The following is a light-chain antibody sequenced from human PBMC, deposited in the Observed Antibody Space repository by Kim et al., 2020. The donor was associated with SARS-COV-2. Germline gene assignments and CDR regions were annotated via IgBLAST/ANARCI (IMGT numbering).Light chain of an antibody. CDR1: RSVNSN. CDR2: GAS. J-gene: IGKJ2*01. CDR3: QQDNDWPRT. V-gene: IGKV3-15*01. Sequence: SGSPGERATPSCRASRSVNSNLAWYQQKPGQAPRLLVYGASIRATGIPARFSGSGSGTEFTLTVSSLQSEDFAVYYCQQDNDWPRTFGQGTKLEIK.